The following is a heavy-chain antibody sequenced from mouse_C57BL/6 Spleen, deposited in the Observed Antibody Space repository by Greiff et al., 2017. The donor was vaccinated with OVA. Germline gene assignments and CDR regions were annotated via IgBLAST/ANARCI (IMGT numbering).Heavy chain of an antibody. V-gene: IGHV2-2*01. D-gene: IGHD2-4*01. CDR2: ISSGGST. CDR1: GFSLTSYG. J-gene: IGHJ1*03. Sequence: VKLQESGPGLVQPSQSLSLSCTVSGFSLTSYGVHWVRQSPGKGLEWLGVISSGGSTDYNAAFISRLSISKDTSKSQVFFRMNSLLADDTAIYYCARASMITTDWYFDGWGTGTTVTVSS. CDR3: ARASMITTDWYFDG.